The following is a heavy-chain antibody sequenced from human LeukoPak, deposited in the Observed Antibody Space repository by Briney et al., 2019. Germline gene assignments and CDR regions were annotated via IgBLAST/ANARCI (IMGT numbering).Heavy chain of an antibody. Sequence: MPSETLSLTCTVSGGSISGYYWSWIRQPPGKGLEWIGYIYYSGSTNYNPSLKSRVTISVDTSKNQFSLKLSSVTAADTAVYYCARTESSGWYMDWFDPWGQGTLVTVSS. CDR1: GGSISGYY. V-gene: IGHV4-59*01. CDR3: ARTESSGWYMDWFDP. D-gene: IGHD6-19*01. J-gene: IGHJ5*02. CDR2: IYYSGST.